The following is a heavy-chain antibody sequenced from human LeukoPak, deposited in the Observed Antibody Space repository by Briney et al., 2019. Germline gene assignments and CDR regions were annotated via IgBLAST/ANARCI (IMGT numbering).Heavy chain of an antibody. D-gene: IGHD3-22*01. J-gene: IGHJ5*02. CDR2: IWYDGSNK. CDR1: GFIFSSYG. V-gene: IGHV3-33*06. CDR3: AKGGYDSSGYSFDP. Sequence: GRSLRLSCAASGFIFSSYGMHWVRQAPGKGLEWVAVIWYDGSNKYYADSVKGRFTISRDNSKNTLYLQMNSLRAEDTAVYYCAKGGYDSSGYSFDPWGQGTLVTVSS.